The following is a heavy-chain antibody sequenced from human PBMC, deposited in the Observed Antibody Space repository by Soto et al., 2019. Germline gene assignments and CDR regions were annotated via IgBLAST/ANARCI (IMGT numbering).Heavy chain of an antibody. J-gene: IGHJ4*02. V-gene: IGHV1-18*01. CDR3: ARGRYGNY. CDR1: GYTFTSYG. D-gene: IGHD1-1*01. Sequence: QVHLVQSGAEVKKPGASVKVSCKASGYTFTSYGITWVRQAPGQGLEWKGWISAHNGNTDYAQQLQGRVIVNRDTSTSTAYVEVRSLRSDDTAVYYCARGRYGNYWGQGALVTVSS. CDR2: ISAHNGNT.